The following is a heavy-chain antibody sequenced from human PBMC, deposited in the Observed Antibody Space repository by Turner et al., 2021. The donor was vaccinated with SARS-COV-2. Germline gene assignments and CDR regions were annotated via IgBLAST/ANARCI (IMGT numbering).Heavy chain of an antibody. Sequence: QVQLPESGPGLVRPSETLSVTCTVSGGSISSKSWSWIRQSPGRGLEWIGYFYKIGSIDYNPTLRSRVTISVDTSKNQLSLNLISMTAADTAVYYCARHQGSTSGYDHGMNVWGQGTAVIVSS. J-gene: IGHJ6*02. CDR3: ARHQGSTSGYDHGMNV. D-gene: IGHD1-1*01. CDR2: FYKIGSI. V-gene: IGHV4-59*08. CDR1: GGSISSKS.